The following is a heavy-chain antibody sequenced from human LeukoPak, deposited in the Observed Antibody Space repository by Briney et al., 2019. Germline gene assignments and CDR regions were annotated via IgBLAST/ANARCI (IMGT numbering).Heavy chain of an antibody. CDR1: GYSLTTYD. V-gene: IGHV1-18*01. J-gene: IGHJ5*02. D-gene: IGHD6-13*01. CDR2: ISAYNGNT. Sequence: ASVKVSCKASGYSLTTYDMSWVRQAPGQGLEWMGWISAYNGNTNYAQKLQGRVTMTTDTSTSTAYMELRSLRSDDTAVYYCAREAAAASDWFDPWGQGTLVTVSS. CDR3: AREAAAASDWFDP.